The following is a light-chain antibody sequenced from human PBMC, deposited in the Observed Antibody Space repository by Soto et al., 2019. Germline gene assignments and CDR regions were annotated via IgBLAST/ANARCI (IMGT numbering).Light chain of an antibody. CDR1: QTLSVW. Sequence: IQMTQSPSTLSGSVGDRVTITCRASQTLSVWLAWYQQKPGKAPNLLIYDVSTLGSGVPSRFSGSGSGTDFTLTINNLQPDDFATYYCQQYNSDPLTFGGGTRLEIK. V-gene: IGKV1-5*01. CDR3: QQYNSDPLT. CDR2: DVS. J-gene: IGKJ5*01.